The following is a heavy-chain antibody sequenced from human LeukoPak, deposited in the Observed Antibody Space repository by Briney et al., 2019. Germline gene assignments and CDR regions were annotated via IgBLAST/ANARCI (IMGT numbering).Heavy chain of an antibody. CDR3: ARGSSSWYYFDY. CDR1: GGSISSYY. CDR2: IYYSGST. D-gene: IGHD6-13*01. Sequence: SETLSLTCTVSGGSISSYYWSWIRQPPGKGLEWIGYIYYSGSTNYNPSLKSRVTISVDTSKNQFSLKLSSVTAADTAVYYCARGSSSWYYFDYWGQGTLVTVSS. J-gene: IGHJ4*02. V-gene: IGHV4-59*08.